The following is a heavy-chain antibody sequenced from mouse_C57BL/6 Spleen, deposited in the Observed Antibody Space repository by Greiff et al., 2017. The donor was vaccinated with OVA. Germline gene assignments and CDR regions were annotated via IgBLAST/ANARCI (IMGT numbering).Heavy chain of an antibody. D-gene: IGHD2-4*01. CDR2: ISSGSSTI. J-gene: IGHJ2*01. V-gene: IGHV5-17*01. Sequence: DVKLVESGGGLVKPGGSLKLSCAASGFTFSDYGMHWVRQAPEKGLEWVAYISSGSSTIYYADTVKGRFTISRDNAKNTLFLQMTSLRSEDTAMYYCARQIYYDYVFDYWGQGTTLTVSS. CDR3: ARQIYYDYVFDY. CDR1: GFTFSDYG.